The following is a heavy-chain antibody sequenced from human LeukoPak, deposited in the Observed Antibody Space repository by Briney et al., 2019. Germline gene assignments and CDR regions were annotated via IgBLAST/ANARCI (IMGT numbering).Heavy chain of an antibody. D-gene: IGHD3-10*01. J-gene: IGHJ5*02. V-gene: IGHV3-7*01. CDR2: IKQDGSEK. CDR1: GFTFSSYW. Sequence: PGGSLRLSCAASGFTFSSYWMSWVRQAPGKGLEWVANIKQDGSEKYYVDSVKGRFTISRDNAKNSLYLQMNSLRAEDTAVYYCARDPPLWFGEPRRYNWFDPWGQGTLVTVSS. CDR3: ARDPPLWFGEPRRYNWFDP.